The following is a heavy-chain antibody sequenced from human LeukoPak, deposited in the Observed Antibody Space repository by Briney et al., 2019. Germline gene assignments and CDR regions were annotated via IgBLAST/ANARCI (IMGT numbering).Heavy chain of an antibody. J-gene: IGHJ4*02. Sequence: EILSLTCTVSGGSISSYYWSWIRQPPGKGLEWIGYIYYSGSTNHNPSLKSRVTISVDTSKNQFSLKLSSVTAADTAVYYCARSVRVIPGVIDYWGQGTLVTVSS. V-gene: IGHV4-59*08. CDR1: GGSISSYY. CDR3: ARSVRVIPGVIDY. D-gene: IGHD2-21*01. CDR2: IYYSGST.